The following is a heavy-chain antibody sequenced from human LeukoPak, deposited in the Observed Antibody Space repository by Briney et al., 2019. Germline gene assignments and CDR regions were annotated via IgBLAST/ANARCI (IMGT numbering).Heavy chain of an antibody. J-gene: IGHJ4*02. CDR2: ITGSSSTI. CDR3: ARDSAIFGVVASADY. CDR1: GFTFSEAW. Sequence: GGSLRLSCAASGFTFSEAWMNWVRQAPGKGLEWVSFITGSSSTIYYADSVKGRFTISRDNAKNSLYLQMSSLRAEDTAVYYCARDSAIFGVVASADYWGQGTLVAVSS. D-gene: IGHD3-3*01. V-gene: IGHV3-48*01.